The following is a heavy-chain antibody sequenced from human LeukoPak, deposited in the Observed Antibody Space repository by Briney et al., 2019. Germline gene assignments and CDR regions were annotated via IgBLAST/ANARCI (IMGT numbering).Heavy chain of an antibody. D-gene: IGHD3-22*01. V-gene: IGHV3-21*01. CDR2: ISSSSSYI. Sequence: GGSLRLSCAASGFTFSNYSMNWVRQAPGKGLEWVSSISSSSSYIYYADSVKGRFTISRDNAKNSLYLQMNSLRAEDTAVYYCARDMGTEYCYDSSGYYPNYFDYRGQGTLVTVSS. CDR3: ARDMGTEYCYDSSGYYPNYFDY. CDR1: GFTFSNYS. J-gene: IGHJ4*02.